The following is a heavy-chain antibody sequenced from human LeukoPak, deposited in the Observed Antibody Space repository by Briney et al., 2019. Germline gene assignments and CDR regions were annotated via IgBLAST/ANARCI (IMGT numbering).Heavy chain of an antibody. Sequence: GGSLRLSCAASGFTFSSYWMSWVRQAPAKGLEWVANIKYDGSEKDYVDSVKGRFTISRDNAKNSLYLQMNSLRAEDTAVYYCARDIEAAGLFFDYWGQGTLVTVSS. CDR3: ARDIEAAGLFFDY. D-gene: IGHD6-13*01. CDR1: GFTFSSYW. V-gene: IGHV3-7*01. J-gene: IGHJ4*02. CDR2: IKYDGSEK.